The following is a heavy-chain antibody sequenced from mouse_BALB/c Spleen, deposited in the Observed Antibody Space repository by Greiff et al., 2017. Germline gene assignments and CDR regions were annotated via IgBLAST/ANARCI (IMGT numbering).Heavy chain of an antibody. CDR1: GYTFTDYA. CDR3: ARGESYDGYYLYYFDY. V-gene: IGHV1S137*01. J-gene: IGHJ2*01. Sequence: QVQLKESGAELVRPGVSVKISCKGSGYTFTDYAMHWVKQSHAKSLEWIGVISTYYGDASYNQKFKGKATMTVDKSSSTAYMELARLTSEDSAIYYCARGESYDGYYLYYFDYWGQGTTLTVSS. D-gene: IGHD2-3*01. CDR2: ISTYYGDA.